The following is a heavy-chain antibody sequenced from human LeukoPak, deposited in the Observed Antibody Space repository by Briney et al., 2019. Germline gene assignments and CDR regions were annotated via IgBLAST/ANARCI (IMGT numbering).Heavy chain of an antibody. V-gene: IGHV1-2*02. CDR3: ARGEETYYDFWSGLYYFDY. CDR1: GYTFTSYY. CDR2: INPNSGGT. J-gene: IGHJ4*02. D-gene: IGHD3-3*01. Sequence: ASVKVSCKASGYTFTSYYMHWVRQAPGQGLEWMGWINPNSGGTNYAQKLQGRVTMTTDTSTSTAYMELRSLRSDDTAVYYCARGEETYYDFWSGLYYFDYWGQGTLVTVSS.